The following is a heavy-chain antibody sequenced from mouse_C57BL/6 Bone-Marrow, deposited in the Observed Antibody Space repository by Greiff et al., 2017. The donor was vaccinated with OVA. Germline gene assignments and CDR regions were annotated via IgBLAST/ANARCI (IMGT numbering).Heavy chain of an antibody. J-gene: IGHJ4*01. D-gene: IGHD2-5*01. Sequence: VQLVESGPGLVQPSQSLSITCTASGFSLTSYGVHWVRQSPGNGLEWLGVIWSGGSTDYNAAFISSLSIIKDKSKSQVLFKMNSLQADDTAIYYCARNPYYSNWACDWYAMDYWGQGTSVTVSS. CDR2: IWSGGST. V-gene: IGHV2-2*01. CDR3: ARNPYYSNWACDWYAMDY. CDR1: GFSLTSYG.